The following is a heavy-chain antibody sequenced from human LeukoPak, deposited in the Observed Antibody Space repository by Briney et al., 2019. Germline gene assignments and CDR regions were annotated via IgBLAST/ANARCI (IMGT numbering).Heavy chain of an antibody. V-gene: IGHV4-30-4*01. J-gene: IGHJ3*02. CDR2: IYYSGST. CDR3: ASRRYCTNGVCKLDAFDI. D-gene: IGHD2-8*01. CDR1: GGSISSGDYY. Sequence: SETLSLTCTVSGGSISSGDYYWSWIRQPPGKGLEWIGYIYYSGSTYYNPSLKSRVTISVDTSKNQFSLKLSSATAADTAVYYCASRRYCTNGVCKLDAFDIWGQGTMVTVSS.